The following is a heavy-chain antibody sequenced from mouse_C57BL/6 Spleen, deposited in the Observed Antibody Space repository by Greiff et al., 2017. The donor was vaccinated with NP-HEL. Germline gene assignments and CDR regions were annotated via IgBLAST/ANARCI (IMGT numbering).Heavy chain of an antibody. Sequence: EVKLVESGEGLVKPGGSLKLSCAASGFTFSSYAMSWVRQTPEKRLEWVAYISSGGDYIYYADTVKGRFTISRDNARNTLYLQMSSLKSEDTAMYYCTRDECYYAMDYWGQGTSVTVSS. CDR2: ISSGGDYI. J-gene: IGHJ4*01. CDR3: TRDECYYAMDY. CDR1: GFTFSSYA. V-gene: IGHV5-9-1*02.